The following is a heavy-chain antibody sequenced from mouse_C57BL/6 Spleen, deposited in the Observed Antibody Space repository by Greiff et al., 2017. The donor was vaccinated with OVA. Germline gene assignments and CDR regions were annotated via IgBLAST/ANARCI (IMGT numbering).Heavy chain of an antibody. CDR1: GYTFTDYN. CDR2: INPNNGGT. CDR3: ARWGYGSSYGYFGG. Sequence: VQLKQSGPELVKPGASVKIPCKASGYTFTDYNMDWVKQSHGKSLEWIGDINPNNGGTIYNQKFKGKATLTVDKSSSTAYMELRSLTSEDTAVYYCARWGYGSSYGYFGGWGTGTTVTVSS. D-gene: IGHD1-1*01. V-gene: IGHV1-18*01. J-gene: IGHJ1*03.